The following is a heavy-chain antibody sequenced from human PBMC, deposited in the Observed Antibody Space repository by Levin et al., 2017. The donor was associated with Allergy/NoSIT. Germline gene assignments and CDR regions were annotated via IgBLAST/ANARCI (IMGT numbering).Heavy chain of an antibody. CDR3: TTEGDDYGDYGLH. V-gene: IGHV3-73*01. J-gene: IGHJ4*02. CDR1: GFNFRDSA. Sequence: GESLKISCAASGFNFRDSAIHWVREVSGKGLEWVGRIRSRINNYATTYDPSMQGRFIFSRDDSKNTAYLHMNSLKTEDTAVYYCTTEGDDYGDYGLHWGQGTLVTVSS. CDR2: IRSRINNYAT. D-gene: IGHD4-17*01.